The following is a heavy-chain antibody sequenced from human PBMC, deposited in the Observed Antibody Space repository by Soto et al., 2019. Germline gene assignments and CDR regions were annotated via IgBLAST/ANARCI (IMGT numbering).Heavy chain of an antibody. J-gene: IGHJ3*01. V-gene: IGHV2-5*02. D-gene: IGHD1-26*01. CDR3: ARSPATWVHAFDV. CDR1: GFSLSTHGMG. Sequence: QNTLKESGPTLVKPTQTLTLTCTFSGFSLSTHGMGVGWIRQPPGKALEWLAIIFWDDAKRYSPSLKGRLTIIKGTSKNQVVLTMTNMDPVATATYYCARSPATWVHAFDVWGQGTMVTVSS. CDR2: IFWDDAK.